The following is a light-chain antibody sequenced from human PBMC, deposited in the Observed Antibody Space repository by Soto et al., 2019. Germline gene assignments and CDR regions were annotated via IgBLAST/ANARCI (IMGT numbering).Light chain of an antibody. CDR3: LSYTIANNRV. V-gene: IGLV2-14*01. CDR2: EVN. CDR1: SSDVGGYKF. Sequence: QSALTQPASVSASPGQSITISCTGTSSDVGGYKFVSWYQHHPGKAPKLMIYEVNNRPSGVSNRFSGSKSGNTASLTISGLQPENEADYYCLSYTIANNRVFGGGTKLTVL. J-gene: IGLJ3*02.